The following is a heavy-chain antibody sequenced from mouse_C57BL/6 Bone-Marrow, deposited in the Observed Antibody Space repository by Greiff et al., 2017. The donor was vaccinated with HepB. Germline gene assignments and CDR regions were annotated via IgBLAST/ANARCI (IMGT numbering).Heavy chain of an antibody. CDR1: GFNIKDDY. J-gene: IGHJ1*03. CDR3: TCWYFDV. Sequence: EVQGVESGAELVRPGASVKLSCTASGFNIKDDYMHWVKQRPEQGLEWIGWIDPENGDTEYASKFQGKATITADTSSNTAYLQLSSLTSEDTAVYYCTCWYFDVWGTGTTVTVSS. CDR2: IDPENGDT. V-gene: IGHV14-4*01.